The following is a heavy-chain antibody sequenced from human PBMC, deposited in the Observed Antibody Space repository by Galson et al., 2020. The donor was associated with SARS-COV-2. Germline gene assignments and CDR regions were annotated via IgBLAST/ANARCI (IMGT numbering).Heavy chain of an antibody. CDR3: AKEEAAGTYLLYYYYGMDV. Sequence: GGSLRLSCAASGFTFSSYGMHWVRQAPGKGLEWVAVISYDGSNKYYADSVKGRFTISRDNSKNTLYLQMNSLRAEDTAVYYCAKEEAAGTYLLYYYYGMDVWGQGTTVTVSS. CDR2: ISYDGSNK. CDR1: GFTFSSYG. D-gene: IGHD6-13*01. V-gene: IGHV3-30*18. J-gene: IGHJ6*02.